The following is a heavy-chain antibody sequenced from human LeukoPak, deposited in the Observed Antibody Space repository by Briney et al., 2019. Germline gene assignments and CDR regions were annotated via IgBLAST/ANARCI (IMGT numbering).Heavy chain of an antibody. CDR1: GGTFSSYA. V-gene: IGHV1-69*05. D-gene: IGHD2-2*01. Sequence: SVKVSCKASGGTFSSYAISWVRQAPGQGLEWMAGIIPIFGTANYAQKFQGRVTITTDESTSTAYMELSSLRSEDTAVYYCAREAKGNIVVVPAAMRLDPWGQGTLVTVSS. CDR3: AREAKGNIVVVPAAMRLDP. J-gene: IGHJ5*02. CDR2: IIPIFGTA.